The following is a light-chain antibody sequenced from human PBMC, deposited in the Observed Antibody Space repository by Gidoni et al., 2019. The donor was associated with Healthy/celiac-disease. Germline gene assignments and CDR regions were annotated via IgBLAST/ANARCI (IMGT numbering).Light chain of an antibody. Sequence: SYELTQLPSVSVSPGQTARITCSGDALPKQYAYWYQQKPGQAPVLVISEDSERPSGIPERFSGSSSGTTVTLTISGVQAEDEADYYCQSADSSGTYVFGTGTKVTVL. CDR3: QSADSSGTYV. J-gene: IGLJ1*01. V-gene: IGLV3-25*03. CDR1: ALPKQY. CDR2: EDS.